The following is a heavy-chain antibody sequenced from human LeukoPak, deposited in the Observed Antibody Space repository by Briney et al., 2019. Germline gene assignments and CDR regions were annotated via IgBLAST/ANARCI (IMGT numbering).Heavy chain of an antibody. Sequence: ASVKVSCKASGYTFTSYEINWVRQATGQGLEWMGWMNPNTGNTGYEQKFLGRVTMTRNTSISTAYMELSSLRSEDTAVYYCARAYDSGILCLFSWGQGTLVTVSS. V-gene: IGHV1-8*01. CDR3: ARAYDSGILCLFS. CDR1: GYTFTSYE. CDR2: MNPNTGNT. J-gene: IGHJ5*02. D-gene: IGHD3-22*01.